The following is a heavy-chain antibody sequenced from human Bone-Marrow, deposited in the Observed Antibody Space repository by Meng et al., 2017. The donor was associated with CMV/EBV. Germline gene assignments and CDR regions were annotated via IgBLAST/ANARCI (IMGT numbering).Heavy chain of an antibody. D-gene: IGHD2-2*03. Sequence: GESLKISCAASGFTFSSYSMNWVRQAPGKGLEWVSSISSSSSYIYYADSVKGRFTISRDNAKNSLYLQMNSLRAEDTAMYYCARMGDLDIVVVPAAIDAAFDIWGQGTMVTVSS. CDR2: ISSSSSYI. V-gene: IGHV3-21*01. J-gene: IGHJ3*02. CDR3: ARMGDLDIVVVPAAIDAAFDI. CDR1: GFTFSSYS.